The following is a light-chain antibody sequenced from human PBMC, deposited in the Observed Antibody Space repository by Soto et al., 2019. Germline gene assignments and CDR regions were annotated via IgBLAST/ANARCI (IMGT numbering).Light chain of an antibody. V-gene: IGKV4-1*01. Sequence: DIVMTQSPDYLPVSLGERATINCKSSQSVLYRSNNKNYLAWYQQKPGQPPKLLIYWASTRESGVPDRFSGSGSGTDFTLTISSLQAEDVTVYYCQQYYSTPYTFGQGTKLEIK. CDR1: QSVLYRSNNKNY. CDR3: QQYYSTPYT. CDR2: WAS. J-gene: IGKJ2*01.